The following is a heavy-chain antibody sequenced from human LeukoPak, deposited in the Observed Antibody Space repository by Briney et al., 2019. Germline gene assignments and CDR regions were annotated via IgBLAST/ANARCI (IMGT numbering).Heavy chain of an antibody. CDR3: YSMIVVEIRVINDY. V-gene: IGHV3-66*01. Sequence: PGGSLRLSCAVSGFTVRSNYMSWVRQAPGKGLEWVSVIYSGGSTYYADSVKGRFTISRDNSKNTLYLQMNSLRAEDTAVYYCYSMIVVEIRVINDYWGQGTLVTVSS. D-gene: IGHD3-22*01. J-gene: IGHJ4*02. CDR2: IYSGGST. CDR1: GFTVRSNY.